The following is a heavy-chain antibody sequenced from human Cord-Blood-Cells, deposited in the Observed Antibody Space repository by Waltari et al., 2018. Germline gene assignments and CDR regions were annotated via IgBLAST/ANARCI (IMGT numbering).Heavy chain of an antibody. CDR3: ARSHRYFDWWIWAY. CDR2: INPNSGGT. D-gene: IGHD3-9*01. CDR1: GYTFTGYY. V-gene: IGHV1-2*02. J-gene: IGHJ4*02. Sequence: QVQLVQSGAEVKKHGASVKVSCKASGYTFTGYYMHWVRRAPGQGLEWRGWINPNSGGTNYAQKFQGRVTMTRDTSISTAYMELSRLRSDDTAVYYCARSHRYFDWWIWAYWGQGTLVTVSS.